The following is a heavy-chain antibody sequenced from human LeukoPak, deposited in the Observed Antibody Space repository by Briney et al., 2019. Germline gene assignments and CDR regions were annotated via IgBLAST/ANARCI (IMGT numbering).Heavy chain of an antibody. CDR2: INHSGTT. J-gene: IGHJ5*02. Sequence: PSETLSLTCAVYGGSFSDCYWSWIRQPPGKGLEWIGQINHSGTTNYNPSLKSRVTISVDTSRNQFSLKLSSVTAADTAVYYCARVDTAMSAFDPWGQGTLVTVSS. V-gene: IGHV4-34*01. CDR1: GGSFSDCY. D-gene: IGHD5-18*01. CDR3: ARVDTAMSAFDP.